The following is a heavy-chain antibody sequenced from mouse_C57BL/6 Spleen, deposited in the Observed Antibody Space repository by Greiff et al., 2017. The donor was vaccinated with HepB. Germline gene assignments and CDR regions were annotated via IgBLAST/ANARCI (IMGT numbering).Heavy chain of an antibody. D-gene: IGHD2-4*01. V-gene: IGHV1-64*01. J-gene: IGHJ2*01. CDR1: GYTFTSYW. Sequence: VQLQQPGAELVKPGASVKLSCKASGYTFTSYWMHWVKQRPGQGLEWIGMIHPNSGSTNYNEKFKSKATLTVDKSSSTAYMQLSSLTSEDSAVYYCAAYDYDEDYFDYWGQGTTLTVSS. CDR2: IHPNSGST. CDR3: AAYDYDEDYFDY.